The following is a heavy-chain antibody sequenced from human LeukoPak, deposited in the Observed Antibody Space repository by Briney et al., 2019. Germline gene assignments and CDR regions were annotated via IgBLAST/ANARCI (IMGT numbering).Heavy chain of an antibody. CDR3: ARGKKNGPPKYYFDY. Sequence: SETLSLTCTVSGGSISSSNYYWGWIRQPPGKGLEWIGSIYYSGSTYYNPSLKSRVTISVDTSKNQFSLKLSSVTAADTAVYYCARGKKNGPPKYYFDYWGQGTLVPVSS. V-gene: IGHV4-39*01. CDR2: IYYSGST. CDR1: GGSISSSNYY. D-gene: IGHD1-1*01. J-gene: IGHJ4*02.